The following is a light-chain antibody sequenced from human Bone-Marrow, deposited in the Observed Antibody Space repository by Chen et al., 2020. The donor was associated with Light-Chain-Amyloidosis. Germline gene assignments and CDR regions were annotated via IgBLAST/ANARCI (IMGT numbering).Light chain of an antibody. CDR2: EDD. CDR1: SCSIATNY. V-gene: IGLV6-57*01. CDR3: QSYQGSSQGV. J-gene: IGLJ3*02. Sequence: NFMLTQPHSVSESPGKTVIISCTSSSCSIATNYVQWYQKRPGSSPTTVIYEDDQRPSGVPDRFSGSIDRSSNSASLTISGLKTEDEADYYCQSYQGSSQGVFGGGTKLTVL.